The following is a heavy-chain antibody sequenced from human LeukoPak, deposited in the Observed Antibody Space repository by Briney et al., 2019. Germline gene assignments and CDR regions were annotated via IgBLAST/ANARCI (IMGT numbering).Heavy chain of an antibody. D-gene: IGHD3-22*01. Sequence: GGPLSPSWAAAGFTFSTYSMNWGPQAPGKGRGGVFNFVSSSSTIYHADSVKGRITISRDNGKNSLYLQMNSLRDEDTAVYYCARPYGSGYYDYWGQGTLVTVSS. CDR3: ARPYGSGYYDY. V-gene: IGHV3-48*02. J-gene: IGHJ4*02. CDR2: FVSSSSTI. CDR1: GFTFSTYS.